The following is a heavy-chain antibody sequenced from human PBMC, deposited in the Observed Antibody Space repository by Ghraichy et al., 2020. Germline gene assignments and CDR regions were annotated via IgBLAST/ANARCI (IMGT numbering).Heavy chain of an antibody. V-gene: IGHV1-3*01. CDR1: GYTFTSYA. CDR2: INAGNGNT. CDR3: ARGGSLLWFVENAFDI. D-gene: IGHD3-10*01. Sequence: ASVKVSCKASGYTFTSYAMHWVRQAPGQRLEWMGWINAGNGNTKYSQKFQGRVTITRDTSASTAYMELSSLRSEDTAVYYCARGGSLLWFVENAFDIWGQGTMVTVAS. J-gene: IGHJ3*02.